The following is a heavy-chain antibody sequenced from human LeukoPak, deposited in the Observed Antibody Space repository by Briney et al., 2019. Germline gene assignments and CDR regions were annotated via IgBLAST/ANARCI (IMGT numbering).Heavy chain of an antibody. V-gene: IGHV4-59*08. CDR3: ARRQNDAFDI. CDR1: GGSIRSYY. J-gene: IGHJ3*02. Sequence: RTSQTLSLTCTVSGGSIRSYYWSWIRQPPGKGLEWIGYIYYSGSTNYNPSLKSRVTISVDTSKNQFSLKLSSVTAADTAVYYCARRQNDAFDIWGQGTMVTVSS. CDR2: IYYSGST.